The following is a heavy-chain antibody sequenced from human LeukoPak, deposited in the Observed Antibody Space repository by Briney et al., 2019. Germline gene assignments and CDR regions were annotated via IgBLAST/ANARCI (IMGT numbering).Heavy chain of an antibody. V-gene: IGHV4-4*07. CDR2: IHASGST. D-gene: IGHD6-19*01. CDR1: NGSISSYY. CDR3: ARGDRAVAGAWGWFVP. J-gene: IGHJ5*02. Sequence: PSETLSLTCTVSNGSISSYYWSWIRQPPGKGLEWIGRIHASGSTNYNPSLKSRVTISVDTPKNQFSLKLSSVTAADTAIYFCARGDRAVAGAWGWFVPWGQGTLVTVSS.